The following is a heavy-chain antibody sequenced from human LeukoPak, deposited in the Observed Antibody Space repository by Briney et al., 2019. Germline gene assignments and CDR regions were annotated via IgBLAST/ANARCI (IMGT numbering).Heavy chain of an antibody. J-gene: IGHJ5*02. Sequence: SETLSLTSTVSGGSISSYYWSWIRQPPGKGLEWIGYIYYSGSTNYNPSLKSRVTISVDTSKNQFSLKLSSVTAADTAVYYCARGDSGYDQYNWFDPWGQGTLVTVSS. V-gene: IGHV4-59*08. CDR1: GGSISSYY. D-gene: IGHD5-12*01. CDR3: ARGDSGYDQYNWFDP. CDR2: IYYSGST.